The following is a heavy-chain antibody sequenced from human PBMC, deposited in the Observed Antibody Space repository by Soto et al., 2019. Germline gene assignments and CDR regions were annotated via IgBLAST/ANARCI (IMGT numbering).Heavy chain of an antibody. Sequence: ASVKVSCKASGYTFTSYGISWVRQVPGQGLEWMGWISAYNGNTNHAQKLQGRDTMSTDTSMSTAYMELRSLRSEDTAADYCARLIAAAGIFTYYFYYYDMDVWGQGTTITVSS. V-gene: IGHV1-18*04. CDR2: ISAYNGNT. CDR1: GYTFTSYG. J-gene: IGHJ6*01. D-gene: IGHD6-13*01. CDR3: ARLIAAAGIFTYYFYYYDMDV.